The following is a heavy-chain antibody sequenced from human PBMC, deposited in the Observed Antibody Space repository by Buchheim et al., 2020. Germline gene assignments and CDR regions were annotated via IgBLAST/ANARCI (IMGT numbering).Heavy chain of an antibody. J-gene: IGHJ4*02. CDR3: ARDSGSYYFDY. Sequence: QVQLVESGGGVVQPGRSLRLSCAASGFTFSSYAMHWVRQAPGKGLEWVAVISYDGSNKYYADSVKGRFTISRDNSKKTLYLQMNSLRAEDTAVYYCARDSGSYYFDYWGQGTL. V-gene: IGHV3-30-3*01. CDR2: ISYDGSNK. D-gene: IGHD2-15*01. CDR1: GFTFSSYA.